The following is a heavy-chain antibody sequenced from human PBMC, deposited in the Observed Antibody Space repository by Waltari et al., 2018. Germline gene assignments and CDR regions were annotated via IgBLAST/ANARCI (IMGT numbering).Heavy chain of an antibody. V-gene: IGHV4-38-2*01. CDR1: GYSIRRGYY. CDR3: ARSTGGFDP. Sequence: QVQLQESGPGLVKPSETPSLTCAVSGYSIRRGYYWGWIRQPPGKGLEWIGSIYHSGGTYYNPSLKSRVTISVDTSKNQFSLKLSSVTAADTAVYYCARSTGGFDPWGQGTLVTVSS. CDR2: IYHSGGT. J-gene: IGHJ5*02. D-gene: IGHD1-1*01.